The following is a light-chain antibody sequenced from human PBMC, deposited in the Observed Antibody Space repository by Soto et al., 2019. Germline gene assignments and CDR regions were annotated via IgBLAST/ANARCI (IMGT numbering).Light chain of an antibody. J-gene: IGKJ3*01. Sequence: DILMTQSPSSLSAYLGDRVTITCRASQGISNYLAWYQQKPGRLPKLLLFGASTLQSVVPARFSGSVSGTLFTLTINGRLPEDGATYYFQKYDRAPFTFGPGTKVDFK. CDR2: GAS. CDR3: QKYDRAPFT. CDR1: QGISNY. V-gene: IGKV1-27*01.